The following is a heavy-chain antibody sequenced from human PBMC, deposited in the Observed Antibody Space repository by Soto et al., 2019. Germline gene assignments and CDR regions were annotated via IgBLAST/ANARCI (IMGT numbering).Heavy chain of an antibody. V-gene: IGHV5-10-1*01. D-gene: IGHD2-2*02. J-gene: IGHJ6*02. CDR3: ASPAGYCSSTSCYTVYGMDV. CDR2: IDPSDSYT. Sequence: GESLKISCKGSGYSFTSYWISWVRQMPGKGLEWMGRIDPSDSYTNYSPSFQGHVTISADKSISTAYMQWSSLKASDTAMYYCASPAGYCSSTSCYTVYGMDVWGQGTTVTVSS. CDR1: GYSFTSYW.